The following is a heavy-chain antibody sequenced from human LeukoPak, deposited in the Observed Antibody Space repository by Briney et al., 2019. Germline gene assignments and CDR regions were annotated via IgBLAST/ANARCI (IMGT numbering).Heavy chain of an antibody. CDR1: GGSTSSSSYY. J-gene: IGHJ4*02. CDR2: IYYSGST. V-gene: IGHV4-39*01. Sequence: SETLSLTCTVSGGSTSSSSYYWGWIRQPPGKGLEWIGSIYYSGSTYYNPSLKSRVTISVDTSKNQFSLKLSSVTAADTAVYYCARPDYYDSSGVDYWGQGTLVTVSS. D-gene: IGHD3-22*01. CDR3: ARPDYYDSSGVDY.